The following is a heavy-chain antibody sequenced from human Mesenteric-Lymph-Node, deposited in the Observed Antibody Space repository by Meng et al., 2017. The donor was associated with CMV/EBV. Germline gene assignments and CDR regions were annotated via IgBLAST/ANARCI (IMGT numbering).Heavy chain of an antibody. Sequence: GGSLRLSCAASGFTFSSYAMHWVRQAPGKGLGWVAVISYDGSNKYYADSVKGRFTISRDNSKNTLYLQMNSLRAEDTAVYYCARPLAARGDYWGQGTLVTVSS. CDR1: GFTFSSYA. V-gene: IGHV3-30*04. J-gene: IGHJ4*02. D-gene: IGHD6-13*01. CDR3: ARPLAARGDY. CDR2: ISYDGSNK.